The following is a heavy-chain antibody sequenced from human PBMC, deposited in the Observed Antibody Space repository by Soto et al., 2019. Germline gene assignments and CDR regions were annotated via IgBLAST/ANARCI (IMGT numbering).Heavy chain of an antibody. V-gene: IGHV3-30*18. D-gene: IGHD6-13*01. CDR2: ISYDGSNK. CDR3: AKDKKWIAAAKAADRGRSNYYVMDV. J-gene: IGHJ6*02. CDR1: GFTFSSYG. Sequence: QVQLVESGGGVVQPGRSLRLSCAASGFTFSSYGMHWVRQAPGKGLEWVAVISYDGSNKYYADSVKGRFTISRDNSKNTLYLQMNSLRAEDTAVYYCAKDKKWIAAAKAADRGRSNYYVMDVWGQGTTVTVSS.